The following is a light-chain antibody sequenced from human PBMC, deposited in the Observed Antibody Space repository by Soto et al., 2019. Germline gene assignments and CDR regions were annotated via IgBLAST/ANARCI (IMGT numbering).Light chain of an antibody. CDR2: DAS. CDR1: QSISTY. Sequence: DIQMTQSPSSLSASVGDRVTITCRTSQSISTYLNWYRQNPGKAPKLLIYDASSLQSGVPSRFSCSGSETDFTLTISSLQPEDFATYYCQQSYSSPYTFGQGTKLEIK. J-gene: IGKJ2*01. V-gene: IGKV1-39*01. CDR3: QQSYSSPYT.